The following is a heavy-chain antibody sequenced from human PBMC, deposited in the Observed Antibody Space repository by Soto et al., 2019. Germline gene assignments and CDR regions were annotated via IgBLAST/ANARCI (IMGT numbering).Heavy chain of an antibody. CDR2: ISSSSSTI. V-gene: IGHV3-48*01. D-gene: IGHD3-10*01. CDR3: ARENVLLWFGDVSTALLPHPCLDS. Sequence: GGSLRLSCAASGFTFSSYSMNWVRQAPGKGLEWVSYISSSSSTIYYADSVKGRFTISRDNAKNSLYLQMNSLRAEDTAVYYCARENVLLWFGDVSTALLPHPCLDSWGQGTLVTVSS. J-gene: IGHJ4*02. CDR1: GFTFSSYS.